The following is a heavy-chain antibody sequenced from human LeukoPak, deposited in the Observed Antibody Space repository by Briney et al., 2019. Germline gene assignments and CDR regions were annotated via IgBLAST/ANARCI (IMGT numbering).Heavy chain of an antibody. V-gene: IGHV6-1*01. D-gene: IGHD2-2*01. Sequence: SQTLSLTCALSGDSLSSNSAAWDWLRQSPSRGLEWLGRTYYRSKWYNDYAVSVKSRITINPDTSKNQFSLQLNSVTPEDTAVYYCAREVVVPAATYYYYYGMDVWGQGTTVTVSS. CDR2: TYYRSKWYN. J-gene: IGHJ6*02. CDR1: GDSLSSNSAA. CDR3: AREVVVPAATYYYYYGMDV.